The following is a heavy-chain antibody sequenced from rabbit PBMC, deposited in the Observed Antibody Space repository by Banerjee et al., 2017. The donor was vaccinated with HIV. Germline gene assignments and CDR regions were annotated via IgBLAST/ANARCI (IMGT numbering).Heavy chain of an antibody. V-gene: IGHV1S40*01. CDR1: GFSFSSYYY. J-gene: IGHJ4*01. Sequence: QSLEESGGDLVKPGASLTLTCTASGFSFSSYYYMYWVRQAPGKGLEWIGFIDTNTGKTFYASWAKGRFTISKTSSTTVTLQMTSLTAADTATYFCAREANDVGYGYGDLWGPGTLVTVS. D-gene: IGHD6-1*01. CDR3: AREANDVGYGYGDL. CDR2: IDTNTGKT.